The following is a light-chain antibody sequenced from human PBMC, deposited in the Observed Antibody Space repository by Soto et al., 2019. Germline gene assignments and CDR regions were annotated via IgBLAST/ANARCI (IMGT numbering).Light chain of an antibody. Sequence: QSALTQPASVSGSPGQSITIACTGTSSDVGGYKYVSWYQQHPGKAPKLMIYDVSNRPSGVSNRFSGSKSGNTASLAISGLQAEYEAHYYRSSYTSSSTYVFPTGTQLSVL. CDR3: SSYTSSSTYV. J-gene: IGLJ1*01. CDR2: DVS. CDR1: SSDVGGYKY. V-gene: IGLV2-14*01.